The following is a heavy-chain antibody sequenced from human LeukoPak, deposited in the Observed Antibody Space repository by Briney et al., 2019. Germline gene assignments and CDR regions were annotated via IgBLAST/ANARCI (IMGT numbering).Heavy chain of an antibody. Sequence: ASVKVSCKASGYTFTGYYMHWVRQAPGQGLEWMGRINPNSGGTNYAQKFQGRVTMTRDTSISTAYMELGRLRSDDTAVYYCARDAHPLIVDIVATIGYWGQGTLVTVSS. CDR3: ARDAHPLIVDIVATIGY. D-gene: IGHD5-12*01. V-gene: IGHV1-2*06. CDR2: INPNSGGT. J-gene: IGHJ4*02. CDR1: GYTFTGYY.